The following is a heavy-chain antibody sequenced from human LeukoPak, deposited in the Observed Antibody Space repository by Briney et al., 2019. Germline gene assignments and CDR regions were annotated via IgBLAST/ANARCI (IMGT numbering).Heavy chain of an antibody. CDR2: FDPADGET. Sequence: ASVKVSCKVSGHTLTELSMHWVRQAPGKGFEWMGRFDPADGETIYAQKFQGRVTMTADTSTDTVYMGLSSLRSEDTAVYYCATGGKMVRGVYTDYWGQGTLVTVSS. J-gene: IGHJ4*02. CDR1: GHTLTELS. V-gene: IGHV1-24*01. D-gene: IGHD3-10*01. CDR3: ATGGKMVRGVYTDY.